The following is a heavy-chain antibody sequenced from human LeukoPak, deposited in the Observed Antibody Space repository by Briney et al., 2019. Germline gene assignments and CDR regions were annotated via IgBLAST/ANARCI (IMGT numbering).Heavy chain of an antibody. V-gene: IGHV1-18*03. J-gene: IGHJ3*02. CDR2: SSSYNGQT. Sequence: ASVKVSCKASGYTFTSYYMHWVRQAPGQGLEWMGWSSSYNGQTNYVKKFQGRVTMTADTSTSTAYMELRSLTSDDMAVYYCARDPPREATIWAFDIWGQGTMVTVSS. D-gene: IGHD2-21*01. CDR1: GYTFTSYY. CDR3: ARDPPREATIWAFDI.